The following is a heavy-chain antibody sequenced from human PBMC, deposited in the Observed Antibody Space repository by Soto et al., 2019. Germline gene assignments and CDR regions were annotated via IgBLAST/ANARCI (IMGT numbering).Heavy chain of an antibody. D-gene: IGHD3-3*01. Sequence: SETLSLTCTVSGGSISSSSYYWGWIRQPPGKGLEWIGYIYYSGSTYYNPSLKSRVTISVDTSKNQFSLKLSSVTAADTAVYYCARTGITIFGVVPPRYYYGMDVWGQGTTVTVSS. V-gene: IGHV4-31*03. J-gene: IGHJ6*02. CDR2: IYYSGST. CDR1: GGSISSSSYY. CDR3: ARTGITIFGVVPPRYYYGMDV.